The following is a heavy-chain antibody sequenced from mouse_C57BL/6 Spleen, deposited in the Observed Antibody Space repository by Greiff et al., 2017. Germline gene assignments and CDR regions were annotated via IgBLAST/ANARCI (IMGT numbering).Heavy chain of an antibody. V-gene: IGHV1-54*01. D-gene: IGHD3-2*02. CDR2: INPGSGGT. CDR3: AREVLSSGFDY. Sequence: QVQLQQSGAELVRPGTSVKVSCKASGYAFTNYLIEWVKQRPGQGLEWIGVINPGSGGTNYNEKFKGKATLTADKSSSTAYMQLSSLTSEDSAVYFCAREVLSSGFDYWGQGTTLTVSS. J-gene: IGHJ2*01. CDR1: GYAFTNYL.